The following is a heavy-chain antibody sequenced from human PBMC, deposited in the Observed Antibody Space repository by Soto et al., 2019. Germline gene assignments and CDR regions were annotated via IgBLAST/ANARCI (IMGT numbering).Heavy chain of an antibody. CDR1: GFTFRNHA. J-gene: IGHJ6*02. D-gene: IGHD2-15*01. CDR2: IAHDGSNA. CDR3: ARGDREDILVVVGARPGEYGTDI. Sequence: QVQLVESGGGVVQPWGSLRLSCAASGFTFRNHAMHWVRQAPGKGLECLAVIAHDGSNAFYRGSVKGRFTVSRDNSKNTLYLYMNSLRSEDTGVYYCARGDREDILVVVGARPGEYGTDIWGQGTTVIVSS. V-gene: IGHV3-30-3*01.